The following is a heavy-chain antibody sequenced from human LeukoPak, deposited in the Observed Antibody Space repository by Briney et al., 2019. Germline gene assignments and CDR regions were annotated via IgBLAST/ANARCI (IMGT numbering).Heavy chain of an antibody. CDR3: AREALRGYSGYDPADYFDF. D-gene: IGHD5-12*01. V-gene: IGHV3-64*01. J-gene: IGHJ4*02. CDR1: GFTFSSYG. CDR2: ICSNGGTT. Sequence: PGGSLRLSCAASGFTFSSYGMHWVRPAPGKGLEYGSAICSNGGTTDYAKSVKGRFTISRDNSKNTLYLQMGNLRAEDMAVYYCAREALRGYSGYDPADYFDFWGQGTLVTVSS.